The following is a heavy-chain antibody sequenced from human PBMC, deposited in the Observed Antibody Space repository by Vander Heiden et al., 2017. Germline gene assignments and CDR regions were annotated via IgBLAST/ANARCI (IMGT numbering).Heavy chain of an antibody. CDR1: GYTLTDLS. D-gene: IGHD3-22*01. Sequence: QVQLVQSGAEVKKPGASVKVSCKVSGYTLTDLSMHWVRRAPGKGLEWMGGFDPEDGETIYAQKFQGRVTMTEDTSTDTAYMELSSLRSEDTAVYYCATAPGPNYYDSSGYSDAFDIWGQGTMVTVSS. V-gene: IGHV1-24*01. CDR2: FDPEDGET. J-gene: IGHJ3*02. CDR3: ATAPGPNYYDSSGYSDAFDI.